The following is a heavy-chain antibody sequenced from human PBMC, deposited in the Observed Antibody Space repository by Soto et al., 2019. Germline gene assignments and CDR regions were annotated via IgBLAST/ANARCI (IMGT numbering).Heavy chain of an antibody. V-gene: IGHV1-69*13. J-gene: IGHJ4*02. Sequence: SVKVSCKASGGTFNKYAIDWVRQAPGQGLEWMGGIIPPFGTANYAQKFQGRVTITADEATSTAYMELSRLRSEDTAVYYCARQFDYDTSGYYYAYWGQGTLVTVSS. CDR1: GGTFNKYA. CDR2: IIPPFGTA. D-gene: IGHD3-22*01. CDR3: ARQFDYDTSGYYYAY.